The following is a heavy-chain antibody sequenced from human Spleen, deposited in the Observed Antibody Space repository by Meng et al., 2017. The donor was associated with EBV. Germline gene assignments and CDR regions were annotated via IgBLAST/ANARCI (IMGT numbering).Heavy chain of an antibody. CDR1: GFSFSSYW. J-gene: IGHJ4*02. CDR2: TNEDGRIT. CDR3: SRDLVGSDDD. D-gene: IGHD6-25*01. Sequence: EVQLVESGGASVQPGGSLRLSCVASGFSFSSYWMHWVRQAPGKGLVWVSRTNEDGRITNYADSVKGRFTISRDNTKNTLYLQMNSLRAEDTAVYFCSRDLVGSDDDWGQGTLVTVSS. V-gene: IGHV3-74*01.